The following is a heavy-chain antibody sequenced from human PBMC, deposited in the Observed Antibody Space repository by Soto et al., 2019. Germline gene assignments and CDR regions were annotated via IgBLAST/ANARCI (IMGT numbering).Heavy chain of an antibody. V-gene: IGHV1-69*13. CDR2: IIPIFGTA. J-gene: IGHJ5*02. D-gene: IGHD2-21*02. Sequence: SVKLSCQASGGTFSSYAISWVRHAPGQGLEWMGGIIPIFGTANYAQKFQGRVTITADESTSTAYMELSSLRSEDTAVYYCARCGGDCYSGFYGFDPWGKGTLVTVSS. CDR1: GGTFSSYA. CDR3: ARCGGDCYSGFYGFDP.